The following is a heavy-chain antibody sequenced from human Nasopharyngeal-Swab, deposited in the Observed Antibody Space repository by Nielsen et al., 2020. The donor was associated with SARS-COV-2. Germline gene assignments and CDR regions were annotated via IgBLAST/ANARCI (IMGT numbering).Heavy chain of an antibody. D-gene: IGHD3-10*01. J-gene: IGHJ4*02. CDR1: GFTFSSYG. V-gene: IGHV3-33*01. Sequence: GASLKISCAASGFTFSSYGMHWVRQAPGKGLEWVAVIWYDGSNKYYADSVKGRFTISRDNSKNTLYLQMNSLRAEDTAVHYCARDFPFGGDVVYWGQGTLVTVSS. CDR2: IWYDGSNK. CDR3: ARDFPFGGDVVY.